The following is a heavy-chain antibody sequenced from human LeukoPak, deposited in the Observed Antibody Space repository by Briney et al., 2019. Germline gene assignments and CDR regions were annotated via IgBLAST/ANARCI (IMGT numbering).Heavy chain of an antibody. CDR2: IYYSGST. CDR1: GGSFSGYY. V-gene: IGHV4-59*08. J-gene: IGHJ4*02. CDR3: ARHFYDDYHYFDY. D-gene: IGHD4-17*01. Sequence: PSETLSLTCAVYGGSFSGYYWSWIRQPPGKGLEWIGYIYYSGSTNYNPSLKSRVTISVDTSKNQFSLKLSSVTAADTAVYYCARHFYDDYHYFDYWGQGTLVTVSS.